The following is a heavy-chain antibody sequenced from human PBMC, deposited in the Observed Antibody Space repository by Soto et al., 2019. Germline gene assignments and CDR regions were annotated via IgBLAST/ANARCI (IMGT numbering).Heavy chain of an antibody. J-gene: IGHJ3*01. Sequence: PSETLSLTCTVSGASISSSYWSWIRQSPGKRLEWIGYVHYTGSTKFNPSLDNRASISVDTSKNQFSLKLGSVSAADTAVYYCVRGYYDGRGYSNTFYLWGQGTMVTVSS. CDR2: VHYTGST. CDR3: VRGYYDGRGYSNTFYL. CDR1: GASISSSY. D-gene: IGHD3-16*01. V-gene: IGHV4-59*01.